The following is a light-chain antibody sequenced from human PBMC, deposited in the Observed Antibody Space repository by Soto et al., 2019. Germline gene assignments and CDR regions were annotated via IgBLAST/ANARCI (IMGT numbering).Light chain of an antibody. CDR1: QTVNTQF. CDR3: QQYSSAPYT. CDR2: GAS. J-gene: IGKJ2*01. Sequence: ETVLTQSPGTLSLSPGARAILSCRASQTVNTQFLAWYQQKGGQAPRLLIYGASNRATGIPDRVSASGSGTDLSLITATLEPEDIAVYYCQQYSSAPYTFGQGTKVEIK. V-gene: IGKV3-20*01.